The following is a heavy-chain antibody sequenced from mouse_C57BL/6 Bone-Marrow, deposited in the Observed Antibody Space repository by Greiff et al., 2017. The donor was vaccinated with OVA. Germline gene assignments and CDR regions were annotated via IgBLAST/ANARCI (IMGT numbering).Heavy chain of an antibody. CDR2: INPSTGGT. CDR3: ARWDGYPLGYY. J-gene: IGHJ2*01. D-gene: IGHD2-3*01. V-gene: IGHV1-42*01. CDR1: GYSFTGYY. Sequence: VQLQQSGPELVKPGASVKISCKASGYSFTGYYMNWVKQSPEKSLEWIGEINPSTGGTTYNQKFKAKATLTVDKSSSTAYMQLKSLTSEDSAVYYCARWDGYPLGYYWGQGTTLTVSS.